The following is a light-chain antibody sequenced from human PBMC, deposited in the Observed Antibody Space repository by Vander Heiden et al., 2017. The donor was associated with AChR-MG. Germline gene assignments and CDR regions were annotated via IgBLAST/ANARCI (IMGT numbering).Light chain of an antibody. V-gene: IGKV1-9*01. CDR1: QGICTY. J-gene: IGKJ4*01. Sequence: DIPLTQSPSFLSASVGGRVTIACRASQGICTYLAWYQQKPGKAPNLLIYAASTLQSGVPSRFSGSGSGTEFTLTISSLQPEDCATYYCQQLNSYPLSFGGGTRLEIK. CDR3: QQLNSYPLS. CDR2: AAS.